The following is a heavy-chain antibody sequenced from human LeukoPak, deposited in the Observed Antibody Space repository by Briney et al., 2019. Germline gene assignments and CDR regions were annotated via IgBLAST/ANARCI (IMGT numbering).Heavy chain of an antibody. CDR2: IIPIFGTA. V-gene: IGHV1-69*05. D-gene: IGHD2-2*02. Sequence: GSSVKVSCKASGGTFSGYAISWVRQAPGQGLEWMGGIIPIFGTANYAQKFQGRVTITTDESTSTAYMELSSLRSEDTAVYYCARGSFYCSSTSCYTREDYYYYYMDVWGKGTTVTVSS. J-gene: IGHJ6*03. CDR3: ARGSFYCSSTSCYTREDYYYYYMDV. CDR1: GGTFSGYA.